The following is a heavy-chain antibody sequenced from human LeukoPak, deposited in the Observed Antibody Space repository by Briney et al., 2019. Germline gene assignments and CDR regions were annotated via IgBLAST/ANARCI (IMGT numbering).Heavy chain of an antibody. D-gene: IGHD3-16*01. CDR2: ISGSGGST. Sequence: PGGSLRLSCAASGFTFSTYAMSWVRQAPGKGLEWVSSISGSGGSTYYADSVKGRFTISRDTSKNTLYLQMNSLRAADTAVYYCATSYYDHVWGLDYWGQGTLVTVSS. CDR3: ATSYYDHVWGLDY. CDR1: GFTFSTYA. V-gene: IGHV3-23*01. J-gene: IGHJ4*02.